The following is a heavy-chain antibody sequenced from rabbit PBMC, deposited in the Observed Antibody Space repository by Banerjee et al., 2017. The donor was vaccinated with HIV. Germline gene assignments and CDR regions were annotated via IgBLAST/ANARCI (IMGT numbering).Heavy chain of an antibody. D-gene: IGHD8-1*01. CDR3: AREYAGSSYWGYGMDL. J-gene: IGHJ6*01. CDR1: GFSFSSSYW. V-gene: IGHV1S45*01. CDR2: IYAGSSGST. Sequence: QQQLEESGGGLVKPGGTLTLTCKASGFSFSSSYWICWVRQAPGKGLEWIACIYAGSSGSTYYASWAKGRFTISKTSSTTVTLQMTSLTAADTATYFCAREYAGSSYWGYGMDLWGPGTLVTVS.